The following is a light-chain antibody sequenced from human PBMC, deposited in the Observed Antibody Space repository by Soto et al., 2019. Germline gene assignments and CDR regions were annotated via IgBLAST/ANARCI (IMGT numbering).Light chain of an antibody. V-gene: IGKV1-5*03. J-gene: IGKJ3*01. CDR2: KAS. CDR1: QSISSW. Sequence: DIQMTQSPSALSASVGDRVIITCRASQSISSWLAWYQQKPGKAPKLLIYKASSLESGVPSRFSGSGSGTEFTLTISSLQPDDFAPYYCPQYNNYPFTFGPGNNVDIK. CDR3: PQYNNYPFT.